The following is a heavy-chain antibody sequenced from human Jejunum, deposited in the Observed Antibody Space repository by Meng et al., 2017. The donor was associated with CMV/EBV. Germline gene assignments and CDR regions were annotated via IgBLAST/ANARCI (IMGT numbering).Heavy chain of an antibody. V-gene: IGHV1-69*12. CDR3: ARGFLNGYQPFDY. CDR2: IIAIFKTP. CDR1: GGSVNNYA. D-gene: IGHD5-24*01. J-gene: IGHJ4*02. Sequence: QVQLMQSGAEVKGPWSSIKVSCKSSGGSVNNYAFNWVRQSPGQGLEWMGGIIAIFKTPNYAQKFQGRLTITADESTGTSYMELTSLTSEDTAVYYCARGFLNGYQPFDYWGQGTLVTVSS.